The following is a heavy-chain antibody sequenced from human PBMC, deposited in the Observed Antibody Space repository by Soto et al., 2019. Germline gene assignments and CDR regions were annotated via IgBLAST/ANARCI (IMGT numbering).Heavy chain of an antibody. CDR2: INPSGGST. CDR1: GYTFTSYY. V-gene: IGHV1-46*03. D-gene: IGHD3-22*01. J-gene: IGHJ4*02. CDR3: AREATMIVVVTTYYFDY. Sequence: ASVKVSCKASGYTFTSYYMHWVRQAPGQGLEWMGIINPSGGSTSYAQKFQGRATMTRDTSTSTVYMELSSLRSEDTAVYYCAREATMIVVVTTYYFDYWGQGTLVTVSS.